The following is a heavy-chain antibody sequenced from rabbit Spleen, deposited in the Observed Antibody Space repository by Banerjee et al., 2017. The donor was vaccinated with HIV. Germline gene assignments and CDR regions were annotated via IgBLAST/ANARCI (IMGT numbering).Heavy chain of an antibody. D-gene: IGHD4-1*01. V-gene: IGHV1S7*01. J-gene: IGHJ3*01. CDR3: VREVAAKFGL. CDR1: GFDFSSYY. CDR2: IDPVFGIT. Sequence: QLKESGGGLVQPGGSLKLSCKASGFDFSSYYMSWVRQAPGKGLEWIGYIDPVFGITYYANWVNGRFSISSHNAQNTLFLRLNSLTAADTATYFCVREVAAKFGLWGQGTLVTVS.